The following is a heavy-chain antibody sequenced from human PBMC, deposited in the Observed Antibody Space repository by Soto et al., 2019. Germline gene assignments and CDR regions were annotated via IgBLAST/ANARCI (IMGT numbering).Heavy chain of an antibody. Sequence: GSLRLSCAASGFTFSSYAMSWVRQAPGKGLEWVSAISGSGGSTYYADSVKGRFTISRDNSKNTLYLQMNSLTAEDTAVYYCAKSSGWYTPFDYWGQGTLVTVSS. CDR3: AKSSGWYTPFDY. J-gene: IGHJ4*02. V-gene: IGHV3-23*01. CDR2: ISGSGGST. D-gene: IGHD6-19*01. CDR1: GFTFSSYA.